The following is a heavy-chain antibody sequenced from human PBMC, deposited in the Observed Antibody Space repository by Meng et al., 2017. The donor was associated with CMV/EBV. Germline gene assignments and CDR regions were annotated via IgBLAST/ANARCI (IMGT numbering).Heavy chain of an antibody. Sequence: SVKVSCKASGGTFSSYAISWVRQAPGQGLEWMGGIIPIFGTANYAQKFQGRVTITTDESTSTAYMELSSLRSEDTAVYYCARGIVVVPAALSYYYYYGMDVWGHGTTVTVSS. J-gene: IGHJ6*02. V-gene: IGHV1-69*05. CDR1: GGTFSSYA. CDR3: ARGIVVVPAALSYYYYYGMDV. CDR2: IIPIFGTA. D-gene: IGHD2-2*01.